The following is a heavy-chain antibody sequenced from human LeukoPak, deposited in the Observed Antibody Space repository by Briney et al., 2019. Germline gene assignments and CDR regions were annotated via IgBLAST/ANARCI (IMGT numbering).Heavy chain of an antibody. D-gene: IGHD4-23*01. CDR3: AREHPRWSTNDAFDI. CDR2: MNPNSGNT. V-gene: IGHV1-8*01. J-gene: IGHJ3*02. Sequence: ASVKVSCKASGYTFISYGISWVRQATGQGLEWMGWMNPNSGNTGYAQKFQGRVTITRNTSISTAYMELSSLRSEDTAVYYCAREHPRWSTNDAFDIWGQGTMVTVSS. CDR1: GYTFISYG.